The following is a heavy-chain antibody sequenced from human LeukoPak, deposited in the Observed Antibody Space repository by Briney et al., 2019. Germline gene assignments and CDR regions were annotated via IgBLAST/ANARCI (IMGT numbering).Heavy chain of an antibody. CDR1: GFTFSSYA. Sequence: GGSLRLSCAASGFTFSSYAMHWVRQAPGKGLEWVAVISYDGSNKYYADSVKGRFTISRDNSKNTLYLQMNSLRAEDTAVYYCARAVVEMATISDYYYYMDVWGKGTTVTVSS. J-gene: IGHJ6*03. CDR2: ISYDGSNK. V-gene: IGHV3-30*04. D-gene: IGHD5-24*01. CDR3: ARAVVEMATISDYYYYMDV.